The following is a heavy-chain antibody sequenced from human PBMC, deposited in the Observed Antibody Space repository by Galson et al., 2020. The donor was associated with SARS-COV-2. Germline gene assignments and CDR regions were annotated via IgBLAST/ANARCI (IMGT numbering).Heavy chain of an antibody. CDR1: GFSFSNAW. CDR3: TTDLLRMRTRTGGEFDYHDGLDV. J-gene: IGHJ6*02. Sequence: GGSLRLSCAASGFSFSNAWMNWVHQAPGRGLEWVGRIKSKAYGESTDYAAPVRGRFTISRDDSTSTLYLEMNSLKTEDTGLYYCTTDLLRMRTRTGGEFDYHDGLDVWGHGIMVTVSS. V-gene: IGHV3-15*07. CDR2: IKSKAYGEST. D-gene: IGHD3-16*01.